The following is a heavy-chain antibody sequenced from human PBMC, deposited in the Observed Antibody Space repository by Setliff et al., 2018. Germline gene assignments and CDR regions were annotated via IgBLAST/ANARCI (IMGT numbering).Heavy chain of an antibody. J-gene: IGHJ6*02. Sequence: ASVKVSCKVSGDTFRSYALTWVRQAPGQGLEWMGGVIPMSTTTRYAQKFQGRITITADESTRTVYMELTSLRSEDTAVYYCARDENCSGGTCHIYYHHGMDVWGQGTTVTVSS. V-gene: IGHV1-69*13. CDR3: ARDENCSGGTCHIYYHHGMDV. CDR1: GDTFRSYA. D-gene: IGHD2-15*01. CDR2: VIPMSTTT.